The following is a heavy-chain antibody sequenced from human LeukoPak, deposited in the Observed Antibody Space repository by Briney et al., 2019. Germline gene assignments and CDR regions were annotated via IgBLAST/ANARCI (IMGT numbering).Heavy chain of an antibody. V-gene: IGHV3-23*01. D-gene: IGHD6-13*01. CDR3: AKDVFPGIADPGWFDP. J-gene: IGHJ5*02. Sequence: AGGSLRLSCAASGFTFSSYAMSWVRQAPGKGLEWVSAISGSGGSTYYADSVKGRFTISRDNSKNTLYLQMNSLRAEDTAVYYCAKDVFPGIADPGWFDPWGQGTLVTVSS. CDR1: GFTFSSYA. CDR2: ISGSGGST.